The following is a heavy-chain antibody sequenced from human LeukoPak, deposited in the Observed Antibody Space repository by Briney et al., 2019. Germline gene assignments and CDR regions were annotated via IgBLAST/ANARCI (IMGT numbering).Heavy chain of an antibody. CDR2: MNSNSGGA. J-gene: IGHJ4*02. CDR1: AYTLIDFY. Sequence: ASVKVSCKPSAYTLIDFYIHCVRQAPGQGLEGMGWMNSNSGGANYAQKFQDRVTMTRDTSTSTAYMEPTRLTSDDTTTYYCASQANDHRGNDYWGQGTLVTVSS. CDR3: ASQANDHRGNDY. V-gene: IGHV1-2*02. D-gene: IGHD3-16*01.